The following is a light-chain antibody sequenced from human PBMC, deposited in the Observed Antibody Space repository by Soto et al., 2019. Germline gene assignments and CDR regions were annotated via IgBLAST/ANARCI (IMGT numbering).Light chain of an antibody. CDR3: GTWDDSLSGGV. V-gene: IGLV1-51*02. Sequence: QSVLTQPPSVSAAPGQQVTISCSGSSSNIGNNYVSWYQQLPGTAPKLLIYENNKRPSGIPDRFSGSKSGTSATLGITGLQTGDEADYYCGTWDDSLSGGVFGGGTKVTVL. CDR1: SSNIGNNY. CDR2: ENN. J-gene: IGLJ3*02.